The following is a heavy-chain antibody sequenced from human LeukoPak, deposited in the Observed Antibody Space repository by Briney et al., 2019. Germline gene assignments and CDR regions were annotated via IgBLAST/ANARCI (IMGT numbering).Heavy chain of an antibody. CDR2: ISSSSSDI. CDR1: GFTFSSYS. D-gene: IGHD2-15*01. CDR3: ARLYCGGGSCFYGMDV. V-gene: IGHV3-21*01. Sequence: GRSLRLSCAASGFTFSSYSINWVRQAPGKGLEWVSSISSSSSDIYYADSVKGRFTISRDNAKKSLFLQMHSLRVEDTAVYYCARLYCGGGSCFYGMDVWGQGTTVTVSS. J-gene: IGHJ6*02.